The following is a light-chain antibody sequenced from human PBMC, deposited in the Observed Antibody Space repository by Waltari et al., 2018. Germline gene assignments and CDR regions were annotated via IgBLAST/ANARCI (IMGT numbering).Light chain of an antibody. CDR2: EVS. CDR3: SSYTRSSTYV. J-gene: IGLJ1*01. CDR1: SSDGGGYNY. V-gene: IGLV2-14*01. Sequence: QSALTQPAPVSGSPGQAITISCTGTSSDGGGYNYVSWYQQHPGKAPKFMISEVSNRPSGISNRFSGSKSDNTASLTISGLQAEDEADYYCSSYTRSSTYVFGTGTKVTVL.